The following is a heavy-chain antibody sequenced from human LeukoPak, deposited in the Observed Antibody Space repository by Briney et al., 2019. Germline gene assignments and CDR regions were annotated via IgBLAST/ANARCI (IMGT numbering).Heavy chain of an antibody. Sequence: SETLSLTCTVSGGSISSYYWSWIRQPAGKGLEWIGRIYTSGSTNYNPSLKSRVTMSVDTSKNQFSLKLSSVTAADTAVYYCAREDYDILTGYYVLVHNWFDPWGQGTLVTVSS. CDR3: AREDYDILTGYYVLVHNWFDP. D-gene: IGHD3-9*01. CDR2: IYTSGST. V-gene: IGHV4-4*07. J-gene: IGHJ5*02. CDR1: GGSISSYY.